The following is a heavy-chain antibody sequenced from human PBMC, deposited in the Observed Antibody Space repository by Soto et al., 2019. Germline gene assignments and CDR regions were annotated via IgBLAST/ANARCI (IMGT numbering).Heavy chain of an antibody. Sequence: EVQLVESGGGLVKPGGSLRLSCAASGFTFSQAWMSWVRQAPGKGPEWVGRVKSKTDGETTGYATPVSGRFTISRDDSKNMRILHMNSLLTEDTALYYCSADVRGTEVWGCAPGGQGTLVTVSS. D-gene: IGHD3-16*01. CDR1: GFTFSQAW. CDR3: SADVRGTEVWGCAP. CDR2: VKSKTDGETT. V-gene: IGHV3-15*01. J-gene: IGHJ4*02.